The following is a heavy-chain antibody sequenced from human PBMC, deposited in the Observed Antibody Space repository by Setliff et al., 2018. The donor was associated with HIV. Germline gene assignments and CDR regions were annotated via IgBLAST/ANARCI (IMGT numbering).Heavy chain of an antibody. CDR3: ATHYDSTDYLGY. Sequence: ASVKVSCKASDYPFSNFGISWVRQAPGQGLEWMAWINVYNGDTNFAQKFQGRVTMTTDTSTTTAYMELRSLRSDDTAVYYCATHYDSTDYLGYWGQGTLVTVSS. V-gene: IGHV1-18*01. D-gene: IGHD3-22*01. J-gene: IGHJ4*02. CDR1: DYPFSNFG. CDR2: INVYNGDT.